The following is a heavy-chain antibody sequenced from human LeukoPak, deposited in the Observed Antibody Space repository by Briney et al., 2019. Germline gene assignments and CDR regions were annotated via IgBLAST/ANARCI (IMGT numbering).Heavy chain of an antibody. CDR2: IYHSGST. Sequence: SETLSLTCTVCGYSISSGYYWGWIRQPPGKGLEWIGSIYHSGSTYYNPSFKSRVIISVDTSKNQFSLKVSSVTAADTAVYYCARGLQPTGTTGNWFDPWGQGTLVTVSS. D-gene: IGHD1-1*01. J-gene: IGHJ5*02. V-gene: IGHV4-38-2*02. CDR3: ARGLQPTGTTGNWFDP. CDR1: GYSISSGYY.